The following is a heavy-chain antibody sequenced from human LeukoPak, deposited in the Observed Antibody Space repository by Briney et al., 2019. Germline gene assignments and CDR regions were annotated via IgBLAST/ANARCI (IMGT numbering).Heavy chain of an antibody. CDR2: IYPGDSDT. J-gene: IGHJ4*02. CDR3: ARLLYSGSYYSPY. D-gene: IGHD1-26*01. Sequence: GESLKISCTGSGYIFTSYWIGWVRQMPGKGLEWMGIIYPGDSDTRYSLSFQGQVTISVDKSISTAYLQWSSLKASDTAMYYCARLLYSGSYYSPYWGQGTLVTVSS. V-gene: IGHV5-51*01. CDR1: GYIFTSYW.